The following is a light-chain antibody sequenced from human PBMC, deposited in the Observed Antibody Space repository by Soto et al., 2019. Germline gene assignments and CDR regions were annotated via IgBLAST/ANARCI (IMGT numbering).Light chain of an antibody. CDR1: ETVTGKY. CDR3: QQYGSSLFT. CDR2: AAS. V-gene: IGKV3-20*01. J-gene: IGKJ3*01. Sequence: EIVLTQSPGTLSLSPGDRATLSCRASETVTGKYLAWYQQKAGQAPRLLIFAASNRATGIPDRFSGSGSGTDFTLTISRLEPEDFAVYFCQQYGSSLFTFGPGTKVDIK.